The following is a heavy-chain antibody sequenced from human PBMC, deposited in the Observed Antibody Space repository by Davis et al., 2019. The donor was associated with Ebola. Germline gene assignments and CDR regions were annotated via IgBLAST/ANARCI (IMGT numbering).Heavy chain of an antibody. Sequence: GGSLRLSCAASGFTFSSYWMSWVRQAPGKGLEWVANIKQDGSEKYYVDSVKGRFTISRDNAKNSLYPQMNSLRAEDTAVYYCARLAYDFWSGWFDYWGQGTLVTVSS. D-gene: IGHD3-3*01. CDR1: GFTFSSYW. CDR3: ARLAYDFWSGWFDY. V-gene: IGHV3-7*03. CDR2: IKQDGSEK. J-gene: IGHJ4*02.